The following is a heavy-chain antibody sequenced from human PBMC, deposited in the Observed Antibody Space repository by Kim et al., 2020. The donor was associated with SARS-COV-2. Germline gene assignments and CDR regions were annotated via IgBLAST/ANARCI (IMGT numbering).Heavy chain of an antibody. CDR3: TTDLIVGATTGGYYFDS. J-gene: IGHJ4*02. Sequence: GGSLRLSCAASGFTFSNAWMSWVRQAPGKGLEWVGRIKSKTDGGTTDYAAPVKGRFTISRDDSKNTLYLQMNSLKTEDTAVYYCTTDLIVGATTGGYYFDSWGQGTLVTVSS. D-gene: IGHD1-26*01. V-gene: IGHV3-15*01. CDR1: GFTFSNAW. CDR2: IKSKTDGGTT.